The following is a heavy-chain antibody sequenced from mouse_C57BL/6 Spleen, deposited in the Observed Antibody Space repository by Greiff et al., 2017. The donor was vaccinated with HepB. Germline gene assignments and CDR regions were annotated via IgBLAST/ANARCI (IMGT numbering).Heavy chain of an antibody. CDR3: ARSDYGDFDY. J-gene: IGHJ2*01. V-gene: IGHV1-20*01. CDR2: INPYNGDT. Sequence: EVQVVESGPELVKPGDSVKISCKASGYSFTGYFMNWVMQSHGKSLEWIGRINPYNGDTFYNQKFKGKATLTVDKSSSTAHMELRSLTSEDSAVYYCARSDYGDFDYWGQGTTLTVSS. D-gene: IGHD2-4*01. CDR1: GYSFTGYF.